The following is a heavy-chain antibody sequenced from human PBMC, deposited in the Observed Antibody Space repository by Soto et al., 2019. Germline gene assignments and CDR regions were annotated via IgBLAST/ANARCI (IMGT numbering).Heavy chain of an antibody. CDR1: GGSISSDNW. Sequence: QVQLQESGPGLVKPSGTLSLTCGVSGGSISSDNWWSWVRQPPGKGLEWIGEIYHTGSTNYNPSLQSRVHISIDKSRNQLSLNLSSVTAADTAVYYGANFRHGGYAGMDVWGQGTTVTVSS. CDR3: ANFRHGGYAGMDV. CDR2: IYHTGST. D-gene: IGHD6-25*01. J-gene: IGHJ6*02. V-gene: IGHV4-4*02.